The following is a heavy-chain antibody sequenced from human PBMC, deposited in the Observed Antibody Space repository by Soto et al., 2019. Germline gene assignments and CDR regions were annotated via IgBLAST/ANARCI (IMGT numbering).Heavy chain of an antibody. J-gene: IGHJ4*02. CDR1: GFTFSNDA. CDR3: AKRRSRGGFVDY. V-gene: IGHV3-23*01. CDR2: INQSGDET. D-gene: IGHD2-2*01. Sequence: EVQLLESGGGLVQPGGSLRLSCAASGFTFSNDAMTWVRQAPGKGLEWVSSINQSGDETYHAVSVKGRFTISRDNSKNTLYQQMSSLRAEDTAVYYCAKRRSRGGFVDYWGQGTLVAVSS.